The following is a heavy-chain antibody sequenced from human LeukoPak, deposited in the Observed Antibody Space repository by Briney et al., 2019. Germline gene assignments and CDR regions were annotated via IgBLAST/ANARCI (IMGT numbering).Heavy chain of an antibody. D-gene: IGHD6-19*01. CDR1: GGSISSYY. CDR3: ARDHTWKAVAGIFAY. V-gene: IGHV4-4*07. J-gene: IGHJ4*02. CDR2: IYTSGST. Sequence: SETLSLTCTVSGGSISSYYWSWIRQPAGKGLEWIGRIYTSGSTNYNPSLKSRVTMSVDTSKNQFSLKLSSVTAADTAVYYCARDHTWKAVAGIFAYWGQGTLVTVSS.